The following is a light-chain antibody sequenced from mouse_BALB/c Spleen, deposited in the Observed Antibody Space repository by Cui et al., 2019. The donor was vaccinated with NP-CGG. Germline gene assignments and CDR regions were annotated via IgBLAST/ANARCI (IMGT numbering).Light chain of an antibody. V-gene: IGLV1*01. Sequence: QSVVTKASALLTSPGETVTLTCRSGTGAVTTSNYANWVQEKPDHLFTGLIGGTNNRAPGVPARFSGSLIGDKAALTITGAQTEDEAIYFCALWYSNHWVFGGGTKLTVL. CDR3: ALWYSNHWV. CDR1: TGAVTTSNY. CDR2: GTN. J-gene: IGLJ1*01.